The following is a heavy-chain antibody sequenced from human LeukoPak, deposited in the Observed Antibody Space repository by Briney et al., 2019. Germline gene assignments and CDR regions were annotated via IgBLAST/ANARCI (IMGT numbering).Heavy chain of an antibody. CDR1: GGSFSGYY. V-gene: IGHV4-34*01. Sequence: PSAPLSLTCAVYGGSFSGYYWWWIRPPPGKGLEWVGEINHSGSTNYNPSLKSRVTISVDTSKNQFSLKLSSVTAADTAVYYCARTRYYYNSRSYGAPYYFDYWGQGTLVTVSS. J-gene: IGHJ4*02. D-gene: IGHD3-10*01. CDR2: INHSGST. CDR3: ARTRYYYNSRSYGAPYYFDY.